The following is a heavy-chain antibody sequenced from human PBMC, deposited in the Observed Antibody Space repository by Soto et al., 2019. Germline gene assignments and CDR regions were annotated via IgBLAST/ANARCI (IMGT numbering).Heavy chain of an antibody. CDR2: IIPIFGTA. Sequence: SVKVSFKASGGTFSSYAISWLRQAPGQGLEWMGGIIPIFGTANYAQKFQGRVTITADESTSTAYMELSSLRSEDTAVYYCARSTRGGIAAAKFQHWGQGTLVTVSS. D-gene: IGHD6-13*01. CDR3: ARSTRGGIAAAKFQH. V-gene: IGHV1-69*13. J-gene: IGHJ1*01. CDR1: GGTFSSYA.